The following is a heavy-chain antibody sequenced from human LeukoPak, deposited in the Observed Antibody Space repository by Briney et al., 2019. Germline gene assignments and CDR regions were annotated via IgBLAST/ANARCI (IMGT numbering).Heavy chain of an antibody. Sequence: KSSETLSLTCTVSGGSISSNTYYWGWIRQPPGKGLEWIGSIYYSGSTYYSPSLKSRVTISVDTSKNQFSLKLSSVTAADTAVYYCARHSTTDYRMDVWGQGTTVTVS. D-gene: IGHD4-17*01. CDR2: IYYSGST. CDR1: GGSISSNTYY. V-gene: IGHV4-39*01. CDR3: ARHSTTDYRMDV. J-gene: IGHJ6*02.